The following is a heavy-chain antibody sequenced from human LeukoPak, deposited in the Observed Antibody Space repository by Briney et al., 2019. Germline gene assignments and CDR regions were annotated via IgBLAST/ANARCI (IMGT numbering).Heavy chain of an antibody. CDR1: GGSISSSSHH. Sequence: SETLSLTCTVSGGSISSSSHHWGWIRQPPGKGLEWIGSINYSGTTYYKPSLKSRVTISVDTSKNQLSLRLRSVTAADTAVYYCARDREFYDFVSGTYRYYRALDIWGQGTMVTVSS. J-gene: IGHJ3*02. D-gene: IGHD3-16*02. V-gene: IGHV4-39*07. CDR2: INYSGTT. CDR3: ARDREFYDFVSGTYRYYRALDI.